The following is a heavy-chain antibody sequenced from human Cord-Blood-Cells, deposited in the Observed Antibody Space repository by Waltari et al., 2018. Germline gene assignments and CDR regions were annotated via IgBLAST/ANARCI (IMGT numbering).Heavy chain of an antibody. CDR2: IYYSGST. D-gene: IGHD6-13*01. Sequence: QLQLQESGPGLVKPSETLSRTCTVPGGSISSSSYYWGWIRQPPGKGLEWIGSIYYSGSTYYNPSLKSRVTISVDTSKNQFSLKLSSVTAADTAVYYCASITSAAGLWYFDLWGRDTLVTVSS. V-gene: IGHV4-39*01. CDR1: GGSISSSSYY. CDR3: ASITSAAGLWYFDL. J-gene: IGHJ2*01.